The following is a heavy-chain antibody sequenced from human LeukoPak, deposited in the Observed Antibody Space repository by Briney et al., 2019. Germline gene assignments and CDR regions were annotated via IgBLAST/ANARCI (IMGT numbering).Heavy chain of an antibody. J-gene: IGHJ4*02. V-gene: IGHV4-39*01. CDR2: IYYRGST. CDR3: ARSYGDNSGIVDY. CDR1: GGSISSSSYY. D-gene: IGHD4-23*01. Sequence: SETLSLTCTVSGGSISSSSYYWGWIRQPPGKGLEWIGNIYYRGSTYYNPSLKSRVTISVDTSKNQFSLKLSSVTATDTAVYYCARSYGDNSGIVDYWGQGTLVTVSS.